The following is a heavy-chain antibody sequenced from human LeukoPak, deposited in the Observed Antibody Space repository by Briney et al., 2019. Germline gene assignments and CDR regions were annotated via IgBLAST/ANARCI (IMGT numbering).Heavy chain of an antibody. Sequence: GESLRISCKGSGYSFTSYWISWVRQMPGKGLEWMGRIDPSDSYTNYSPSFQGHVTISADKSISTAYLQWSSLKASDTAMYYCARHIYYYDSSCPPDYWGQGTLVTVSS. CDR1: GYSFTSYW. CDR2: IDPSDSYT. D-gene: IGHD3-22*01. J-gene: IGHJ4*02. CDR3: ARHIYYYDSSCPPDY. V-gene: IGHV5-10-1*01.